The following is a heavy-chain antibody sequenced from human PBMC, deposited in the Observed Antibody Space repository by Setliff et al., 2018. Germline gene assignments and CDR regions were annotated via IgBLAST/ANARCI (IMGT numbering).Heavy chain of an antibody. CDR2: ISTNNGNP. D-gene: IGHD1-26*01. CDR1: GYTLTRHD. J-gene: IGHJ4*02. V-gene: IGHV7-4-1*02. Sequence: GASVKVSCKASGYTLTRHDLNWVRQAPGQGLEWMGWISTNNGNPTYAQGFTGRFVFSLDTSLNTAYLQMTSLRAEDTAIYYCVRGPYSGSGSYFDNWGQGMLVTVSS. CDR3: VRGPYSGSGSYFDN.